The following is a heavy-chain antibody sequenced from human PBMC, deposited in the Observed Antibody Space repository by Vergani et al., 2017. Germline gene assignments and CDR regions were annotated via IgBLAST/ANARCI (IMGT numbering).Heavy chain of an antibody. D-gene: IGHD6-13*01. CDR1: GFTFNSYA. V-gene: IGHV4-38-2*01. CDR2: IYHSGST. J-gene: IGHJ4*02. CDR3: AGQQLVGYYFDY. Sequence: QLLESGGGLIQPGGSLRLSCAASGFTFNSYAMTWVRQAPGKGLEWIGSIYHSGSTYYNPSLKSRVTISVDTSKNQFSLKLSSVTAADTAVYYCAGQQLVGYYFDYWGQGTLVTVSS.